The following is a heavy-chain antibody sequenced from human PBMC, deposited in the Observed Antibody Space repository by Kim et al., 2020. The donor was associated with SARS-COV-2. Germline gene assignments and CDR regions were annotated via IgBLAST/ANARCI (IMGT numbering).Heavy chain of an antibody. CDR1: GYTFTSYA. V-gene: IGHV1-3*01. J-gene: IGHJ4*02. Sequence: ASVKVSSKASGYTFTSYAFHWVRQAPGQGLEWMGWIDADNGNTKYSQKFQGRVTITRDTSASTAYMELSSLRSEDTAVYYCARNEDYWGQGTLVTVSS. CDR3: ARNEDY. CDR2: IDADNGNT.